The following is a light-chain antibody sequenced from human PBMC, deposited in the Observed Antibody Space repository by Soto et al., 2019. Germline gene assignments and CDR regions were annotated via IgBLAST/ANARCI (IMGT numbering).Light chain of an antibody. CDR1: QRITIW. Sequence: DIQMNQSPSTLSASVGYRFTLTCRASQRITIWLAWYQQKPGKVHKLVISDDCTLDSGVPSRFRGSRFGTEVTLTMSRLETEDFAVFYCQQYGTSEIIFGQGTRWGIK. V-gene: IGKV1-5*01. J-gene: IGKJ5*01. CDR2: DDC. CDR3: QQYGTSEII.